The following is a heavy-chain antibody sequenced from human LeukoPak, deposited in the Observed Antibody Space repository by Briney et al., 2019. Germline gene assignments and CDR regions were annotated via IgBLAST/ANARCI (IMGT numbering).Heavy chain of an antibody. CDR2: IYYSGST. D-gene: IGHD6-13*01. CDR1: GGSISSYY. J-gene: IGHJ5*02. Sequence: SETLSLTCTVSGGSISSYYWSWIRQPPGKGLEWIGYIYYSGSTNYNPSLKSRVTISVDTSKNQFSLKLSSVTAADTAVYYCASPSSSWYGWFDPWGQGTLVTVSS. V-gene: IGHV4-59*01. CDR3: ASPSSSWYGWFDP.